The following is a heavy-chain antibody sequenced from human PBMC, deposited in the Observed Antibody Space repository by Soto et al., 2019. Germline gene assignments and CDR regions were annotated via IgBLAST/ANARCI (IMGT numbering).Heavy chain of an antibody. D-gene: IGHD2-2*02. CDR1: GFILSSYA. CDR2: ISGSGGGT. Sequence: PGGSLRLSCAASGFILSSYAMSWVRQAPGKGLEWVSVISGSGGGTYYGDSVKGRFTISRDNSKNTLYLQMNSLRAEDTAVYYCAKAFYQLLYLFEYWGQGTLVTVSS. V-gene: IGHV3-23*01. J-gene: IGHJ4*02. CDR3: AKAFYQLLYLFEY.